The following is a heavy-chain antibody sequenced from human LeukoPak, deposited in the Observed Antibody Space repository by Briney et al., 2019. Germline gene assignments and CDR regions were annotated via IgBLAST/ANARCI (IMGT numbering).Heavy chain of an antibody. J-gene: IGHJ3*02. CDR2: ISAYNGST. CDR3: ARVEQWLFPYDAFDI. V-gene: IGHV1-18*01. CDR1: GYTFASYG. Sequence: ASVKVFCKTSGYTFASYGISWVRQAPGQGLEWMGWISAYNGSTNYAQKLQGRVTMTTDTSTSTAYMELRSLRSDDTAVYYCARVEQWLFPYDAFDIWGQGTMVTVSS. D-gene: IGHD6-19*01.